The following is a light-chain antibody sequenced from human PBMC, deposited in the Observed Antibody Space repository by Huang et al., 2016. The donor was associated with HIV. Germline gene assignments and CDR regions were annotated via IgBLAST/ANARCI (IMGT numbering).Light chain of an antibody. CDR2: GAS. CDR3: QQSYSTPLT. J-gene: IGKJ4*01. CDR1: QNINTY. Sequence: DIQMTQSPSSLSAFVGDRVTITCRASQNINTYLNWYQQKLGKAPKLLIYGASTLQSGVPSRFSGSGSGTDFTRTIGSLQPEDFATYYCQQSYSTPLTFGGGTQLEIK. V-gene: IGKV1-39*01.